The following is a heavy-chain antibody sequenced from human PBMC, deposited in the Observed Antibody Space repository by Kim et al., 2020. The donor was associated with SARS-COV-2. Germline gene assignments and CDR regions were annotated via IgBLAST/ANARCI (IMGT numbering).Heavy chain of an antibody. Sequence: GGSLRLSCAASGFTFSSYGMHWVRQAPGKGLECVAVISYDGSNKYYVDSVKGRFTISRDNSKNTLYLQMNSLRAEDTAVYYCARRDRSMLADYWGQGTL. J-gene: IGHJ4*02. D-gene: IGHD2-8*01. CDR1: GFTFSSYG. V-gene: IGHV3-33*05. CDR3: ARRDRSMLADY. CDR2: ISYDGSNK.